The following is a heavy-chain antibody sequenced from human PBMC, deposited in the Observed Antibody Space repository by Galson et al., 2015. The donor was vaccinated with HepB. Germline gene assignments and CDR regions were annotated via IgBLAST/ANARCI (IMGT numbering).Heavy chain of an antibody. CDR1: GFTFDDYA. CDR2: ISWNSGSI. Sequence: SLRLSCAASGFTFDDYAMHWVRQAPGKGLEWVSGISWNSGSIGYADSVKGRFTISRDNAKNSLYLQMNSLRAEDTALYYCAKGYYDSSGSIDYWGQGTLVTVSS. CDR3: AKGYYDSSGSIDY. D-gene: IGHD3-22*01. V-gene: IGHV3-9*01. J-gene: IGHJ4*02.